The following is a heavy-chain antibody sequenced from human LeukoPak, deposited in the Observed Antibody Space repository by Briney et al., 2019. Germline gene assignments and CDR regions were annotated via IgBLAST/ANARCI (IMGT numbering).Heavy chain of an antibody. D-gene: IGHD2/OR15-2a*01. CDR1: AYDFTGYH. J-gene: IGHJ4*02. CDR3: AKDRNGADRIVL. Sequence: GASVKVSCKVVAYDFTGYHIHWVRQAPGQGPEWMGRLNPNTGHAVYAFKFQGRVTITRDTSSNTAYIEVTRLTSDDTALYYCAKDRNGADRIVLWGQGTLVTVSS. V-gene: IGHV1-2*06. CDR2: LNPNTGHA.